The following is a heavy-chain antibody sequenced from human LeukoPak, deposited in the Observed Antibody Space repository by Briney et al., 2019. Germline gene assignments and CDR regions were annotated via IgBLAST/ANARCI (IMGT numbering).Heavy chain of an antibody. Sequence: GGSLRLSCAASGFTFDDYGMSWVRHAPGKGLEWVSGINWNGGSTGYADSVKGRFTISRDNAKNSLYLQMNSLRAEDTALYYCARERGNHYDFWSGDFDYWGQGTLVTVSS. CDR3: ARERGNHYDFWSGDFDY. CDR2: INWNGGST. V-gene: IGHV3-20*04. CDR1: GFTFDDYG. D-gene: IGHD3-3*01. J-gene: IGHJ4*02.